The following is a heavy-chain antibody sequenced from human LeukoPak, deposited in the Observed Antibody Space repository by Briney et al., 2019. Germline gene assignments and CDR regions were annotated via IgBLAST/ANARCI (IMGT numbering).Heavy chain of an antibody. D-gene: IGHD1-26*01. CDR2: ISAYNGNT. J-gene: IGHJ4*02. CDR1: GYTFSNYG. Sequence: ASVKVSCKASGYTFSNYGISWVRQAPGQGLEWMGWISAYNGNTNYAQELQGRVTMTTETSTTTVYMELRSLRSDDTAIYYCARDGGSGSFFWGQGTLVTVSS. V-gene: IGHV1-18*01. CDR3: ARDGGSGSFF.